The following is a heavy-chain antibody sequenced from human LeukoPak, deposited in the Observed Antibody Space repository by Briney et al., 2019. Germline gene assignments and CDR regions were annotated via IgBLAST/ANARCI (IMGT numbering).Heavy chain of an antibody. CDR3: ARGAVQWLRFGGFDY. CDR2: IYYSGST. J-gene: IGHJ4*02. Sequence: SETLSLTCTVSGGSISSGGYYWRWIRQHPGKGLEWIGYIYYSGSTYYNPSLKSRVTISVDTSKNQFSLKLSSVTAADTAVYYCARGAVQWLRFGGFDYWGQGTLVTVSS. CDR1: GGSISSGGYY. D-gene: IGHD5-12*01. V-gene: IGHV4-31*03.